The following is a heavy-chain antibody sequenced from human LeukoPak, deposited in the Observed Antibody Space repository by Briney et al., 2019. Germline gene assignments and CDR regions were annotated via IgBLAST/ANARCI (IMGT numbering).Heavy chain of an antibody. CDR1: GFTFSSYA. J-gene: IGHJ4*02. Sequence: GSLRLSCAASGFTFSSYAMSWIRQPPGKGLEWIGEINHSGSTNYNPSLKSRVTISVDTSKNQFSLKLSSVTAADTAVYYCARGGDFWSGYYSLVVGFFDHWGQGTLVTVSS. CDR2: INHSGST. V-gene: IGHV4-34*01. CDR3: ARGGDFWSGYYSLVVGFFDH. D-gene: IGHD3-3*01.